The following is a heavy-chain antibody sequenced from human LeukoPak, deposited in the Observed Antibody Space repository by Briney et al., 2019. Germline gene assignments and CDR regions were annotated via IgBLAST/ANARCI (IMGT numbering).Heavy chain of an antibody. CDR3: AKDWGYYYDSSGYSDY. V-gene: IGHV3-30*18. J-gene: IGHJ4*02. CDR1: GFTFSSYG. CDR2: ISYDGSNK. Sequence: QPGGSLRLSCAASGFTFSSYGMHWVRQAPGKGLEWVAVISYDGSNKYYADSVKGRFTISRDNSKSTLYLQMNSLRAEDTAVYYCAKDWGYYYDSSGYSDYWGQGTLVTVSS. D-gene: IGHD3-22*01.